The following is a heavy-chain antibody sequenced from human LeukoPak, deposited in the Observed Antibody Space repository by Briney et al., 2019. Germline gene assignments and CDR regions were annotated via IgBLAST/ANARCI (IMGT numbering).Heavy chain of an antibody. D-gene: IGHD5-12*01. J-gene: IGHJ4*02. CDR1: GFTFSSYG. V-gene: IGHV3-30*18. CDR3: AKSGYSGYDSGIDY. CDR2: ISYDGSNK. Sequence: GGSLRLSCAASGFTFSSYGMHWVRQAPGKGLEWVAVISYDGSNKYYADSVKGRFTISRDNSKNTLYLQMNSLRAEDTAVYYCAKSGYSGYDSGIDYWGQGALVTVSS.